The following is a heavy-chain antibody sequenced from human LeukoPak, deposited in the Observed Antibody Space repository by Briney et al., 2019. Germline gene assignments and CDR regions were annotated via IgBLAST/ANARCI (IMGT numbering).Heavy chain of an antibody. D-gene: IGHD1-14*01. V-gene: IGHV1-18*01. J-gene: IGHJ5*02. CDR3: ARYRLTDSPINWFDP. Sequence: ASVKVSCKASGYTFTSFGISWVRQAPGQGLEWMGWISAHNGSTDYAQKLQGRVTMTTDTSTDTAYMELGSLRSDDTAVYYCARYRLTDSPINWFDPWGQGTLVTVSS. CDR2: ISAHNGST. CDR1: GYTFTSFG.